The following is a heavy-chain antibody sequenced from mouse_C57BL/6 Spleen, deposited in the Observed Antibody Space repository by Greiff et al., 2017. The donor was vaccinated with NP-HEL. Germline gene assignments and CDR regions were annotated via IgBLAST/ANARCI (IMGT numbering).Heavy chain of an antibody. J-gene: IGHJ3*01. CDR3: ARDEGVFAY. CDR1: GFTFSDYY. CDR2: INYDGSST. V-gene: IGHV5-16*01. Sequence: EVKLMESEGGLVQPGRSMKLSCTASGFTFSDYYMAWVRQVPEKGLEWVANINYDGSSTYYLDSLKSRFIISRDNAKNILYLQMSSLKSEDTATYYCARDEGVFAYWGQGTLVTVSA.